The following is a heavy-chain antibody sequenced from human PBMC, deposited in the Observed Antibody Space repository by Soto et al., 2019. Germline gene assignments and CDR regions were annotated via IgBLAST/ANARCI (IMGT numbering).Heavy chain of an antibody. D-gene: IGHD3-3*01. V-gene: IGHV4-59*11. Sequence: SETLSLTCTVSGGSISPHYWSWIRQTPGQGLEWIGYIYYSGSTYYNPSLKSRITISVDTSKNQFSLKLSSVTAADTAVYYCARMYYDFWSGYTLGGMDVWGQGTTVTVSS. CDR2: IYYSGST. CDR3: ARMYYDFWSGYTLGGMDV. J-gene: IGHJ6*02. CDR1: GGSISPHY.